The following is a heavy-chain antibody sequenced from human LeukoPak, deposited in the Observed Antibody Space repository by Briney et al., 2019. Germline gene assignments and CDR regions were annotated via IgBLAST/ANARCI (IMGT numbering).Heavy chain of an antibody. CDR3: ARVGNDLDAAVPYYYMDV. CDR1: GGSISSSSYY. CDR2: IYYSGST. J-gene: IGHJ6*03. Sequence: SETLSLTCTVSGGSISSSSYYWGWIRQPPGKGLEWIGSIYYSGSTYYNPSLKSRVTISVDTSKNQFSLKLSSVTAADTAVYYCARVGNDLDAAVPYYYMDVWGKGTTVTVSS. D-gene: IGHD6-13*01. V-gene: IGHV4-39*07.